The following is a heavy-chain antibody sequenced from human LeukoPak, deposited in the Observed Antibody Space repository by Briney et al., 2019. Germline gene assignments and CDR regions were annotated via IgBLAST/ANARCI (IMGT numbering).Heavy chain of an antibody. CDR1: GFTFSSYE. Sequence: GGSLRLSCAASGFTFSSYEMNWVRQAPGKGLEWVSVISGSGGNTYYADSVKGRFTISRDNSKNTLYLQMISLRAEDTAVYYCARSPQEIFDFWGQGTLVTVSS. J-gene: IGHJ4*02. CDR2: ISGSGGNT. CDR3: ARSPQEIFDF. V-gene: IGHV3-23*01.